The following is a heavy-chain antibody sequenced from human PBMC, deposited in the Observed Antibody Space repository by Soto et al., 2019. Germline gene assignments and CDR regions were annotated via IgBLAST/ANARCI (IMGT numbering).Heavy chain of an antibody. Sequence: GGSLRLSCAASGFTVSSNYMSWVRQAPGKGLEWVSVIYSGGSTYYADSVKGRFTISRDNSKNTLYLQMNSLRAEDTAVYYCARDFDLYDFWSGYRPRDAFDIWGQGTMVTVSS. CDR3: ARDFDLYDFWSGYRPRDAFDI. CDR2: IYSGGST. J-gene: IGHJ3*02. V-gene: IGHV3-66*01. CDR1: GFTVSSNY. D-gene: IGHD3-3*01.